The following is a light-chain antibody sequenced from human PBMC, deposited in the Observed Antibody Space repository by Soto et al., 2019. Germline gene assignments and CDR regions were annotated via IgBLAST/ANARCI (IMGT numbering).Light chain of an antibody. CDR1: QDIRSA. CDR2: AAS. J-gene: IGKJ1*01. V-gene: IGKV1-6*02. CDR3: LQALSYPRT. Sequence: AIQMTQSPSSLSASVGDRVTITCRASQDIRSALGWYQQKPGKAPKLLIFAASNLHSGVPSRFSGSGSGTDFTLTISSLHPEDFATYYCLQALSYPRTFGQGTKVEI.